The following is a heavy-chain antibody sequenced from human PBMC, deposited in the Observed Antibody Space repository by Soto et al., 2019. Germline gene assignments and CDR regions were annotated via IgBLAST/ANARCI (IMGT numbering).Heavy chain of an antibody. CDR1: GGSISSYY. V-gene: IGHV4-59*01. CDR3: AIGVGYYDNEGGDAFDI. J-gene: IGHJ3*02. Sequence: SETLSLSCTVSGGSISSYYWSWIRQPPGKGLEWIGYIYYSGSTNYNPSLKSRVTISVDTSKNQFSLKLSSVTAADTAVYYCAIGVGYYDNEGGDAFDIWGQGTMVTVS. D-gene: IGHD3-22*01. CDR2: IYYSGST.